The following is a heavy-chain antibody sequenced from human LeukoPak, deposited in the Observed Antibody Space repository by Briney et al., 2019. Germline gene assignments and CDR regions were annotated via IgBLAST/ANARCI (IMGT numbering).Heavy chain of an antibody. CDR3: ARASTRGRSSWYQY. CDR2: FDPEDGET. CDR1: GYTLTELS. J-gene: IGHJ4*02. Sequence: ASVKVSCKVSGYTLTELSMHWVRQAPGKGLEWMGGFDPEDGETIYAQKFQGRVTMTEDTSTDTAYMELSSLRSEDTAVYYCARASTRGRSSWYQYWGQGTLVTVSS. D-gene: IGHD6-13*01. V-gene: IGHV1-24*01.